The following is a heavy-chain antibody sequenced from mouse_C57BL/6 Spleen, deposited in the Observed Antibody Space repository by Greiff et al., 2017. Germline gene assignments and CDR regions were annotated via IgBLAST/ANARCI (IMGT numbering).Heavy chain of an antibody. CDR2: ISSGGSYT. J-gene: IGHJ4*01. CDR1: GFTFSSYG. CDR3: ARGTGTAAMDY. Sequence: EVMLVESGGDLVKPGGSLKLSCAASGFTFSSYGMSWVRQTPDKRLEWVATISSGGSYTYYPDSVKGRFTISRDNAKNTLYLHMSSLKSEDTAMYYCARGTGTAAMDYWGQGTSVTVSS. V-gene: IGHV5-6*02. D-gene: IGHD4-1*01.